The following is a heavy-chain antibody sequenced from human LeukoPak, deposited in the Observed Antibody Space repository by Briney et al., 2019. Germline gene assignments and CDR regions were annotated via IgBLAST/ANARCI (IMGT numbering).Heavy chain of an antibody. CDR3: ARGGFSHSFDV. V-gene: IGHV3-74*01. J-gene: IGHJ3*01. CDR2: INTDGTDT. D-gene: IGHD5-12*01. Sequence: PRGSLRLSCAASGFTFRSFSIHWVRQAPGKGLVWVGPINTDGTDTIYADSVKGRFTVSSDKAKNTLYLQMNSLRVEDTAVYFCARGGFSHSFDVWGQETVVTVSS. CDR1: GFTFRSFS.